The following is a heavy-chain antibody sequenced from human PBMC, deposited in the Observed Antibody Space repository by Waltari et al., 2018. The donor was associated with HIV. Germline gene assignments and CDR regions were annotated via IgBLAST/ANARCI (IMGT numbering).Heavy chain of an antibody. V-gene: IGHV1-69*06. Sequence: QVQLVQSGAEVKKPGSSVKVSCKASGGTFSSYAISWVRQAPGQGLEWMGGIIPIFGTANYAQKFQGRVTITADKSTSTAYMELSSLRSEDTAVYYCARESRAFWKYQLRPSVFRLTSWGQGTLVTVSS. CDR1: GGTFSSYA. J-gene: IGHJ5*02. CDR2: IIPIFGTA. CDR3: ARESRAFWKYQLRPSVFRLTS. D-gene: IGHD2-2*01.